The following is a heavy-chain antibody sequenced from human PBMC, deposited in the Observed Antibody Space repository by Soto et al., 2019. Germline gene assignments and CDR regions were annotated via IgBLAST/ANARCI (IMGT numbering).Heavy chain of an antibody. CDR3: ARGRAVAGRGNPLPQDFDY. CDR1: GFTFSSYA. J-gene: IGHJ4*02. V-gene: IGHV3-30-3*01. Sequence: GGSLRLSCAASGFTFSSYAMHWVRRAPGKGLEWVAVISYDGSNKYYADSVKGRFTISRDNSKNTLYLQMNSLRAEDTAVYYCARGRAVAGRGNPLPQDFDYWGQGTLVTVSS. D-gene: IGHD6-19*01. CDR2: ISYDGSNK.